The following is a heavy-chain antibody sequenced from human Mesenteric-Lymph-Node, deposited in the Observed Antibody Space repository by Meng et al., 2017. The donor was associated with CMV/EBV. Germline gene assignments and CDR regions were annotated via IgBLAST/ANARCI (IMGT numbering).Heavy chain of an antibody. CDR2: VFYNGIT. CDR3: ARGIMVRGVSLFDY. V-gene: IGHV4-59*02. CDR1: GGSVSSYY. Sequence: SETLSLTCTVSGGSVSSYYWNWIRQPPGKGLEWIGNVFYNGITNYNPSLQSRVTMSLDTSTNQFSLPLSSVTAADTAVYYCARGIMVRGVSLFDYWGQGTVVTVS. D-gene: IGHD3-10*01. J-gene: IGHJ4*02.